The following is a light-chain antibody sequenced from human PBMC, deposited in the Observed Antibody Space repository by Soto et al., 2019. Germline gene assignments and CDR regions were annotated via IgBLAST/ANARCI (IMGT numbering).Light chain of an antibody. J-gene: IGKJ5*01. CDR1: QNINNY. CDR3: QQYSHLIT. Sequence: DIQMTQSPSSLSASAGDRVTITCQASQNINNYLNWYQQKPGRAPKLLIYDASNLETGVPSRFSGSGSGTDFTFTISSLQPEDIATYYCQQYSHLITFGQGTRLEIK. V-gene: IGKV1-33*01. CDR2: DAS.